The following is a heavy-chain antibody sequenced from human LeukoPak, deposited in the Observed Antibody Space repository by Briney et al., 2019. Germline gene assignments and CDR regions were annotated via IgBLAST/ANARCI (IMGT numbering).Heavy chain of an antibody. CDR3: ARHLGIAVAGRAFDI. V-gene: IGHV4-31*03. J-gene: IGHJ3*02. CDR1: GGSISSGNYY. CDR2: IYCGGST. D-gene: IGHD6-19*01. Sequence: SETLSLTCTVSGGSISSGNYYWSWIRQHPGKGLEFIGYIYCGGSTYYNPSLKSRVTISRDTSKNQFSLKLSSVTAADTAVYYCARHLGIAVAGRAFDIWGQGTMVTVSS.